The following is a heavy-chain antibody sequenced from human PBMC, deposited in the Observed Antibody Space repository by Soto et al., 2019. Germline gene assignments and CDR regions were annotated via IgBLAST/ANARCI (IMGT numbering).Heavy chain of an antibody. J-gene: IGHJ4*02. CDR1: GDSSISYS. CDR2: IHYNGNT. Sequence: PSETLSLTCTVSGDSSISYSWSWIRQPPGKGLEWIGNIHYNGNTKYSPSLKSRVTMSVDTSKNHFSLKLISVTTADTAVYFCAREGNLGRWIQPLDSWGQGTLVTVSS. V-gene: IGHV4-59*01. CDR3: AREGNLGRWIQPLDS. D-gene: IGHD2-2*03.